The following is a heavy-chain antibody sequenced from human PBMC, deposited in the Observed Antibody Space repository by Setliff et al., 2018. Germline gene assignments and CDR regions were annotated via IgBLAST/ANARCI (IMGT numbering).Heavy chain of an antibody. Sequence: ASVKVSCKASGFTFTGYSIHWVRQAPGQGLEWVGWTNLVDGETRYARKFQGRVTMTRDTSITTAYMEISSLTSDDTAVYYCARDLFSSSWYGHWGQGTQVTVSS. D-gene: IGHD6-19*01. V-gene: IGHV1-2*02. CDR2: TNLVDGET. CDR1: GFTFTGYS. J-gene: IGHJ5*02. CDR3: ARDLFSSSWYGH.